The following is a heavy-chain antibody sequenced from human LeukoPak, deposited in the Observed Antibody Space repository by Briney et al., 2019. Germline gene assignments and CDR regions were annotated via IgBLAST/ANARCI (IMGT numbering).Heavy chain of an antibody. Sequence: SETLSLTCTVSGGSVSSGINFWSWIRRPPGKGLEWIGYSHYSGSTIYNPSLKSRVTISVDASRNQFSLKFSSVTAADAAVYYCAIVWRYCNGGSCYSSFDYWGQGTLVTVSS. J-gene: IGHJ4*02. CDR2: SHYSGST. V-gene: IGHV4-61*01. CDR3: AIVWRYCNGGSCYSSFDY. CDR1: GGSVSSGINF. D-gene: IGHD2-15*01.